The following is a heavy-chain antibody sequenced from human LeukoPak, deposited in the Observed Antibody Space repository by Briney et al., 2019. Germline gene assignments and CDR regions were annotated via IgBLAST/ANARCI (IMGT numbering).Heavy chain of an antibody. V-gene: IGHV3-11*04. D-gene: IGHD3-10*02. CDR3: AELGITMIGGV. J-gene: IGHJ6*04. CDR1: GFTFSDSY. Sequence: GGSLRLSCAASGFTFSDSYMTWIRQAPGKGLEWVSYISNSGSTIYYADSVKGRFTISRDNAKNSLYLQMNSLRAEDTAVYYCAELGITMIGGVWGKGTTVTISS. CDR2: ISNSGSTI.